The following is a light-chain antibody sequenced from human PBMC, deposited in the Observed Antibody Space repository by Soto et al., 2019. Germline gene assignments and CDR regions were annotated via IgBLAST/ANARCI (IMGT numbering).Light chain of an antibody. CDR3: TAWDDSLRAVL. V-gene: IGLV1-44*01. J-gene: IGLJ2*01. CDR1: SSNIGSNT. Sequence: QSVLTQPPSASGTPGHRVTISCSGGSSNIGSNTVNWYQHLPGAAPKLLIYGNDQRPSGVPDRFSGSKSGTSVFLAISGLQSEDGADYYCTAWDDSLRAVLFGGGTKLTVL. CDR2: GND.